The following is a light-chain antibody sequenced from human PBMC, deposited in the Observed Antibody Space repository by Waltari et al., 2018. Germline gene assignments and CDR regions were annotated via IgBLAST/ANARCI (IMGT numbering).Light chain of an antibody. Sequence: CRASQGISKYLAWYQQKPGQAPRLLIYHASSRSTGIPDRFSGSGFGTDFSLTISRLEPEDFAVYYCQHYVSLPATFGQGTKLEIK. J-gene: IGKJ1*01. CDR2: HAS. CDR3: QHYVSLPAT. CDR1: QGISKY. V-gene: IGKV3-20*01.